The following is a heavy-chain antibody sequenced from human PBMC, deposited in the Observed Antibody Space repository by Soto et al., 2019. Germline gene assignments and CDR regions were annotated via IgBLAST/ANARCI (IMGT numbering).Heavy chain of an antibody. J-gene: IGHJ4*02. Sequence: GGSLRLSCAASGFTFSSYAMHWVRQAPGKGLEWVAVISYDGSNKYYADSVKGRFTISRDNSKNTLYLQMNSLRAEDTAVYYCARDETAMFDYWGQGTLVTVSS. CDR2: ISYDGSNK. D-gene: IGHD5-18*01. V-gene: IGHV3-30-3*01. CDR1: GFTFSSYA. CDR3: ARDETAMFDY.